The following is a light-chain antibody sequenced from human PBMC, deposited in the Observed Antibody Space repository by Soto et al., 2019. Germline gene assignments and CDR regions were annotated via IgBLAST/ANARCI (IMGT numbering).Light chain of an antibody. CDR2: DTS. V-gene: IGKV3-15*01. CDR3: QPYNYWPLT. J-gene: IGKJ4*01. Sequence: IVLTHFPDTLYLSAWGIAALSCGASQSVSSNLAWYQQKPGQTPRLLIYDTSTRATGVPTRFSGSSSGAEFTLTSSRLQSEDFAVYYRQPYNYWPLTFGGGTKVDIK. CDR1: QSVSSN.